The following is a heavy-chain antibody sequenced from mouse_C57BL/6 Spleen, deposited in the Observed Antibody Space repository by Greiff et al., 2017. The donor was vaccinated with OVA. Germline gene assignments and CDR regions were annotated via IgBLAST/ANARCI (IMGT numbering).Heavy chain of an antibody. CDR1: GFTFSDYG. CDR3: ARQGYYGSILDY. V-gene: IGHV5-17*01. Sequence: EVMLVESGGGLVKPGGSLKLSCAASGFTFSDYGMHWVRQAPGKGLEWVAYISSGSSTINYADTEKGRFTITRANAKNTLFLQMTSLRTEDTAMYYCARQGYYGSILDYWGQGTTLTVSS. CDR2: ISSGSSTI. D-gene: IGHD1-1*01. J-gene: IGHJ2*01.